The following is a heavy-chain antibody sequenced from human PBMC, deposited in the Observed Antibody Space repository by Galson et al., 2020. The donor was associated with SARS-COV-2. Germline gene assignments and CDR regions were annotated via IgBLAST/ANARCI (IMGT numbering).Heavy chain of an antibody. D-gene: IGHD3-3*01. CDR3: AKDIGYYDFWSGSLGYGMDV. J-gene: IGHJ6*02. CDR1: GFTFDDYA. Sequence: TGGSLRLSCAASGFTFDDYALHWVRHAPGTGLAWVSVISWNSGRIGYADSVKGRFTISRDNAKNSLYLQMNSLRAEDTALYYCAKDIGYYDFWSGSLGYGMDVWGQGTTVTVAS. CDR2: ISWNSGRI. V-gene: IGHV3-9*01.